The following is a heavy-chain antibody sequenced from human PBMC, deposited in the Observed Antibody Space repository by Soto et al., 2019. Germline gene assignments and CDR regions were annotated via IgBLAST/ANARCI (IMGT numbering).Heavy chain of an antibody. CDR2: ISSSGAYV. CDR3: ARVKVLSEYGSGSYYLDY. Sequence: PGGSLRLSCAASGFTFSGSGIDWVRQAPGKGLEWVSSISSSGAYVFYADSVRGRFTISRDNAKNSLYLQMNSLRVEDTAVYYCARVKVLSEYGSGSYYLDYWGQGTLVTVSS. D-gene: IGHD3-10*01. J-gene: IGHJ4*02. CDR1: GFTFSGSG. V-gene: IGHV3-21*01.